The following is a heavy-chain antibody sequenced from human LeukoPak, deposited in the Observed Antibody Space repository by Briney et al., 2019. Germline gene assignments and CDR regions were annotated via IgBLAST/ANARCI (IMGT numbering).Heavy chain of an antibody. CDR1: GFTFSSYE. CDR3: ARKSGYCSGGSCYYYFDY. J-gene: IGHJ4*02. CDR2: ISSSGSTI. D-gene: IGHD2-15*01. V-gene: IGHV3-48*03. Sequence: GGSLRPSCAASGFTFSSYEMNWVRQAPGKGLEWVSYISSSGSTIHYADSVKGRFTISRDNAKNSLYLQMNSLRAEDTAVYYCARKSGYCSGGSCYYYFDYWGQGTLVTVSS.